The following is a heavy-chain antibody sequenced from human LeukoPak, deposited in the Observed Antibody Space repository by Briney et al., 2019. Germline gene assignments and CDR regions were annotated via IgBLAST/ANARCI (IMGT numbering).Heavy chain of an antibody. CDR1: GFTFSNYG. V-gene: IGHV3-30*03. Sequence: QPGGSLRLSCAASGFTFSNYGMHWVRQAPGKGLGWVAIIPYDGSIKYYADSVKGRFTISRDNSKNTLYVQMDSLAAEDTAVYYCARDWSAGTYDWPSGSYHPNFQYWGQGTLVTVSS. J-gene: IGHJ1*01. CDR2: IPYDGSIK. D-gene: IGHD3-10*01. CDR3: ARDWSAGTYDWPSGSYHPNFQY.